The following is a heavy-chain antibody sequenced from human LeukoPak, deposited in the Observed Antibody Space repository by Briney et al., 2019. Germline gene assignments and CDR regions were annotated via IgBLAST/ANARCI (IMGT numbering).Heavy chain of an antibody. CDR1: GFTFSSYA. D-gene: IGHD5-24*01. J-gene: IGHJ2*01. V-gene: IGHV3-23*01. Sequence: GGSLRLSCAASGFTFSSYAMSWVRQAPGKGLEWVSAISGSGGGTYYADSVKGRFTISRDNSKNTLYLQMNSLRAEDTAVYYCARRRWLQGYFDLWGRGTLVTVSS. CDR3: ARRRWLQGYFDL. CDR2: ISGSGGGT.